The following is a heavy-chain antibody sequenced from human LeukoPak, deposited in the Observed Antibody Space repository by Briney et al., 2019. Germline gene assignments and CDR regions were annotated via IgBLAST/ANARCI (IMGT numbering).Heavy chain of an antibody. Sequence: GGSLRLSCAASGFTFSSYSMNWVRQAPGKGLEWVSSISSSSYIYYADSVKGRFTISRDNAKNSLYLQMNSLRAEDTAVYYCARDSALEEQWLVKVFVDLHPHYYYYGMDVWGQGTTVTVSS. CDR1: GFTFSSYS. V-gene: IGHV3-21*01. D-gene: IGHD6-19*01. J-gene: IGHJ6*02. CDR3: ARDSALEEQWLVKVFVDLHPHYYYYGMDV. CDR2: ISSSSYI.